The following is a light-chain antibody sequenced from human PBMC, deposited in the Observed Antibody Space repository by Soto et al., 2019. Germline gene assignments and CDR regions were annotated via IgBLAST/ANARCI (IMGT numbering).Light chain of an antibody. CDR3: QRYGSFWT. J-gene: IGKJ1*01. CDR2: GAS. CDR1: QSVSTNY. Sequence: EIVLTQSPGTLSLSPGERATLSCRASQSVSTNYLAWFQQKPGQAPRLLIYGASSRATGIPDKFSGSGSGTDFTLTISRLEREDFAVYYCQRYGSFWTFGQGTKVEIK. V-gene: IGKV3-20*01.